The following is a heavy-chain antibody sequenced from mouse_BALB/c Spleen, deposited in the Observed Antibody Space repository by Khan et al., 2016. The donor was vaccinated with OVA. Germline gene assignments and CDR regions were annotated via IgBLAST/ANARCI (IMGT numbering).Heavy chain of an antibody. CDR2: ISFGSATI. V-gene: IGHV5-17*02. J-gene: IGHJ1*01. CDR1: GFTFSSFG. CDR3: ARSMSTTWYFDV. D-gene: IGHD2-4*01. Sequence: EVELVESGGGLVQPGGSWKLSCAASGFTFSSFGMHWVRQAPEKGLEWVAYISFGSATIYYADTLKGRFTISRDNPKNILFLQMTSLSSEDTAIYFCARSMSTTWYFDVWGAGTTVTVSS.